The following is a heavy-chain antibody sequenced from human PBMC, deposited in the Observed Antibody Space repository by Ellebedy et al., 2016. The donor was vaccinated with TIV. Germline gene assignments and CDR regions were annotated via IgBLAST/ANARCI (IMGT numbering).Heavy chain of an antibody. V-gene: IGHV4-34*01. J-gene: IGHJ4*02. CDR3: ARQLGRGLWAFDL. Sequence: SQTLSLTCAVYGGSFSGYYWSWIRQPPGKGLEWIGEINHSGSTNYNPSLKSRVTISVDTSKNQFSLRLNSVTAADRAVYSCARQLGRGLWAFDLWGQGTLVTVSS. CDR2: INHSGST. CDR1: GGSFSGYY. D-gene: IGHD2-21*01.